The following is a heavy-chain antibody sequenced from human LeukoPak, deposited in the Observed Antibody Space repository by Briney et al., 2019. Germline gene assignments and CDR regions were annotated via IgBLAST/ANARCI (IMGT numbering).Heavy chain of an antibody. CDR2: IYTSGST. V-gene: IGHV4-4*07. Sequence: SETLSLTCTVSGVTISSYYWSWIRQPAGQGLEWIRRIYTSGSTNYNPSLKSRVTMSVDTSKNQFSLKLSSVTAADTAVYYCAGYSSMVRGILGPFDYWGQGTLVTVSS. CDR3: AGYSSMVRGILGPFDY. CDR1: GVTISSYY. J-gene: IGHJ4*02. D-gene: IGHD3-10*01.